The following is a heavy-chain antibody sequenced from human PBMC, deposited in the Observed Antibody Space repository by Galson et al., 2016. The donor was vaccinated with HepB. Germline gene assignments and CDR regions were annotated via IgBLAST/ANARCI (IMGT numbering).Heavy chain of an antibody. D-gene: IGHD3-10*01. V-gene: IGHV4-31*03. Sequence: TLSLTCTVSGGSISSGGYYWGWIRQHPGKGLEWIGYIYHSGATYYNPSLKSRVTVSVDTSTSTAFMELGSLRSDDTAVYYCARDRYYGSGDPYYFEYWGQGTLVTVSS. J-gene: IGHJ4*02. CDR2: IYHSGAT. CDR3: ARDRYYGSGDPYYFEY. CDR1: GGSISSGGYY.